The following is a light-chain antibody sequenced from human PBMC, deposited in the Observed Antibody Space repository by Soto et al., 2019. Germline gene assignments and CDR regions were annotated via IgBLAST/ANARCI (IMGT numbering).Light chain of an antibody. CDR3: VTWDSRLSVVV. Sequence: QSVLTPPPSVSAAPVQKVTISCSGSSSNIGNNYVSWYQQLPGTAPKLLIYDDNKRPSGIPDRFSGSKSGTSATLGITGLQTGDEADYYRVTWDSRLSVVVFGGGTKLTVL. V-gene: IGLV1-51*01. CDR1: SSNIGNNY. CDR2: DDN. J-gene: IGLJ2*01.